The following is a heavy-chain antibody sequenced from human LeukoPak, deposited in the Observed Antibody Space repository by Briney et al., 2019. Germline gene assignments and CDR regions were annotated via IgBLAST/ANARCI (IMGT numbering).Heavy chain of an antibody. CDR3: ARDPAVAGAIPPDY. V-gene: IGHV3-30-3*01. CDR1: GFTVSSNY. D-gene: IGHD6-19*01. J-gene: IGHJ4*02. CDR2: ISYDGSNK. Sequence: GGSLRLSCAASGFTVSSNYMSWVRQAPXXXXEWVAVISYDGSNKCYADSVKGRFTISRDNSKNTLYLQMNSLRAEDTAVYYCARDPAVAGAIPPDYWGQGTLVTVSS.